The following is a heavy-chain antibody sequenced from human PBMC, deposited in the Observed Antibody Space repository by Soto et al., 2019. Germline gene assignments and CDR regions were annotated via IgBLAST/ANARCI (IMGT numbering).Heavy chain of an antibody. D-gene: IGHD3-16*01. CDR1: GYMFTSYD. CDR2: MNPNNGKT. Sequence: QVQLVQSGAEVKKPGASVKVSCRASGYMFTSYDSNWVRQAAGQGLEWLGRMNPNNGKTDYAQKFQGRLTMTRETSISTVYMELSSLTSEDTAVYYCAKDFGGLYNCFDPWGQGTLVTVSS. J-gene: IGHJ5*02. CDR3: AKDFGGLYNCFDP. V-gene: IGHV1-8*01.